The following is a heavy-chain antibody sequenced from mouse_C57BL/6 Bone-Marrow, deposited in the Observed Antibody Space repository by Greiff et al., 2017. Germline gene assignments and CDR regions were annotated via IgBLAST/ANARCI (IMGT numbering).Heavy chain of an antibody. CDR1: GYTFTSYG. CDR2: IYPRSGNT. J-gene: IGHJ4*01. V-gene: IGHV1-81*01. CDR3: ARSPITTVVAHYYAMDY. D-gene: IGHD1-1*01. Sequence: VQGVESGAELARPGASVKLSCKASGYTFTSYGISWVKQRTGQGLEWIGEIYPRSGNTYYNEKFKGKATLTADKSSSTAYMELRSLTSEDSAVYFCARSPITTVVAHYYAMDYWGQGTSVTVSS.